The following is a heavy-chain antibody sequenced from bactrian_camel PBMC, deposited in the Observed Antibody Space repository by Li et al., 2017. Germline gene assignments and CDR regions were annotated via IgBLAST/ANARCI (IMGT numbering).Heavy chain of an antibody. CDR1: GVTLGRNC. V-gene: IGHV3S55*01. CDR3: AAARLSFCSRDRRGFDY. Sequence: QLVESGGGAVQAGGSLGLSCAVSGVTLGRNCVAWFRQAPGQEREGVAFIHSGGTFYDDSVKGRFTFSEDNTKNALYLQMNSLKPEDTAMYFCAAARLSFCSRDRRGFDYWGQGTQVTVS. CDR2: IHSGGT. J-gene: IGHJ6*01.